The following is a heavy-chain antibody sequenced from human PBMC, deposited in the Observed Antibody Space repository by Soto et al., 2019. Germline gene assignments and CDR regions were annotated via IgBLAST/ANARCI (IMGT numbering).Heavy chain of an antibody. D-gene: IGHD1-26*01. Sequence: SETLSLTCAVSGYSISSSNWWGWIRQPPGKGLGWIGYIYYSGTTYYNPSLKSRVTMSVDTSKNQFSLKLTSVTAVDTAVYYCARREIQGPIDYWGQGTLVTVSS. V-gene: IGHV4-28*01. CDR2: IYYSGTT. J-gene: IGHJ4*02. CDR1: GYSISSSNW. CDR3: ARREIQGPIDY.